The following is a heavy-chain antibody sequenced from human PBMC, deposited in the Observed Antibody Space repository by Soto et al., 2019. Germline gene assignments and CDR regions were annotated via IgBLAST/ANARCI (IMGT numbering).Heavy chain of an antibody. CDR2: IKQDGSEK. V-gene: IGHV3-7*05. CDR1: GFTFSSYW. D-gene: IGHD3-3*01. Sequence: GGSLRLSCAASGFTFSSYWMSWVRQAPGKGLEWVANIKQDGSEKYYVDSVKGRFTISRDNAKNSLYLQMNSLRAEDTAVYYCARDSSYYDFWSGYKGYYYGMDVWGQGTTVTVSS. CDR3: ARDSSYYDFWSGYKGYYYGMDV. J-gene: IGHJ6*02.